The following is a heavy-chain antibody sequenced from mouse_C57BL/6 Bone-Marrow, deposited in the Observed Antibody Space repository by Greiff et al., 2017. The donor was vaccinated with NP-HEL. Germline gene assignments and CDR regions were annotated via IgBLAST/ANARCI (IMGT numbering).Heavy chain of an antibody. J-gene: IGHJ2*01. CDR2: IRNKANGYTT. CDR1: GFTFTDYY. CDR3: ARSPGYFDY. V-gene: IGHV7-3*01. Sequence: EVKLQESGGGLVQPGGSLSLSCAASGFTFTDYYMSWVRQPPGKALEWLGFIRNKANGYTTEYSASVKGRFTISRDNSQSILYLQMHALRAEDSATYYCARSPGYFDYWGQGTTLTVSS.